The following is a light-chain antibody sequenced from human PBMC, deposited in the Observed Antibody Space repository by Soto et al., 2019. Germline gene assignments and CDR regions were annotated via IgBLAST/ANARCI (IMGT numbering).Light chain of an antibody. V-gene: IGKV1-6*01. CDR3: LHDFNYPRT. J-gene: IGKJ1*01. CDR1: QVINND. Sequence: GDRVPITCRARQVINNDLGWYQQKPGQAPKLLIYAASRLHSGVPSRFSGSGSGTYFTLTISSLQPEDFATYYCLHDFNYPRTFGPGTKVEMK. CDR2: AAS.